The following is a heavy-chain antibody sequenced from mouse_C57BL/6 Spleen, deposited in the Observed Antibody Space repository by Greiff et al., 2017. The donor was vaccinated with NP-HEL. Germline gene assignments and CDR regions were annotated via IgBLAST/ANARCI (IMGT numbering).Heavy chain of an antibody. CDR2: IDPSDSYT. CDR1: GYTFTSYW. J-gene: IGHJ3*01. V-gene: IGHV1-69*01. Sequence: QVQLQQPGAELVMPGASVKLSCKASGYTFTSYWMHWVKQRPGQGLEWIGEIDPSDSYTNYNQKFKGKSTLTVDKSSSTAYMQLISLTSEDSAVDYCARRGGSSGPAWFAYWGQGTLVTVSA. CDR3: ARRGGSSGPAWFAY. D-gene: IGHD3-2*02.